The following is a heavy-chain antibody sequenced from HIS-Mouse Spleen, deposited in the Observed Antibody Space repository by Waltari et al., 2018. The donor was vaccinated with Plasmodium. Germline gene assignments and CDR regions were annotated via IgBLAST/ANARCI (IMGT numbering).Heavy chain of an antibody. J-gene: IGHJ4*02. D-gene: IGHD1-26*01. CDR3: ARRGGSYYYFDY. V-gene: IGHV4-39*01. CDR2: IYYSGST. CDR1: GGSISSSGYY. Sequence: QLQLQESGPGLVKPSETLSLTCTVSGGSISSSGYYWGWIRQPPGKGLEWIGSIYYSGSTYANPSLKSRVTISVDTSKNQFSLKLSSVTAADTAVYYCARRGGSYYYFDYWGQGTLVTVSS.